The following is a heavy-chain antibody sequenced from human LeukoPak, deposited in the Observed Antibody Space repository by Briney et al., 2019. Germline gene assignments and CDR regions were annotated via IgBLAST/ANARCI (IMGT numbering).Heavy chain of an antibody. Sequence: ASVKVSCKASGYTFTSYAMHWVRQAPGQRLEWMGWINAGNGNTKYSQKFQGRVTITRDTSASTAYMELSSLRSEDTAVYYCARDRGRSKPFDYWGQGTLVTVSS. J-gene: IGHJ4*02. CDR1: GYTFTSYA. CDR3: ARDRGRSKPFDY. D-gene: IGHD3-10*01. CDR2: INAGNGNT. V-gene: IGHV1-3*01.